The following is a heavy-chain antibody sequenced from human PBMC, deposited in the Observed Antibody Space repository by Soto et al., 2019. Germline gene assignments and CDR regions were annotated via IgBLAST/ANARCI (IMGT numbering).Heavy chain of an antibody. CDR2: IWYDGSNK. CDR1: GFTFSSYG. J-gene: IGHJ4*02. V-gene: IGHV3-33*01. Sequence: QVQLVESGGGVVQPGRSLRLSCAASGFTFSSYGMHWVRQAPGKGLGWVAVIWYDGSNKYYADSVKGRFTISRDNSKNTLYLQMNSLRAEDTAVYYCASLRSYGSGSQAKAFDYWGQGTLVTVSS. D-gene: IGHD3-10*01. CDR3: ASLRSYGSGSQAKAFDY.